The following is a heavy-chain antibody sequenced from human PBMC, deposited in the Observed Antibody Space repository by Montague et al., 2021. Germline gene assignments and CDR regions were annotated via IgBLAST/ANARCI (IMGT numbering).Heavy chain of an antibody. D-gene: IGHD3-22*01. CDR1: GFTFSTFP. Sequence: SLSLSWSASGFTFSTFPMHWVRQAPGKGLEWVALISHDGSNKYYADSVRGRFTVSRDNSKNTLYLQTSSLRADDTAVYYCARWRVYYDSSGYAAWGRGTLVTVSS. V-gene: IGHV3-30-3*01. CDR3: ARWRVYYDSSGYAA. CDR2: ISHDGSNK. J-gene: IGHJ5*02.